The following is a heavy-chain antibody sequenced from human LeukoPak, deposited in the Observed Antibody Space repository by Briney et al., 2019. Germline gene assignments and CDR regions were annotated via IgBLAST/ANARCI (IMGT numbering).Heavy chain of an antibody. V-gene: IGHV3-21*01. CDR3: ARDRAGYYGMDV. J-gene: IGHJ6*02. CDR2: ISGSSAYI. D-gene: IGHD3-10*01. Sequence: GGSLRLSCAASGFTFSTYIMNWVRQAPGKGLEWVSSISGSSAYIYYADSVKGRFTISRDNAKNSLYLQMNSLRADDTAVYYCARDRAGYYGMDVWGQGTTVTVSS. CDR1: GFTFSTYI.